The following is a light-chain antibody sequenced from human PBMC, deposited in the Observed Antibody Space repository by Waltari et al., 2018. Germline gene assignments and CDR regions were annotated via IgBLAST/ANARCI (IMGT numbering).Light chain of an antibody. J-gene: IGKJ1*01. CDR2: GAS. V-gene: IGKV3-20*01. Sequence: IVLTQSPGTLSLSPGERATLSCRASQSVSSSDLAWYQQKPGQAPRLLVYGASSRATGIPDRFSGSGSGTDFTLTISRLEPEDFAVYYCQQYGSSRTFGQGTKVEIK. CDR3: QQYGSSRT. CDR1: QSVSSSD.